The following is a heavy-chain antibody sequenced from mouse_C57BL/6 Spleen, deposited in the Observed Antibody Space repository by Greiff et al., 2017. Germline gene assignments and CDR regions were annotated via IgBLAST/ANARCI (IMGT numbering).Heavy chain of an antibody. J-gene: IGHJ2*01. CDR3: ARDDGPLRDY. Sequence: QVQLKESGAELARPGASVKLSCKASGYTFTSYGISWVKQRTGQGLEWIGEIYPRSGNTYYNEKFKGKATRTADKSSSTAYMELRSLTSEDSAVYFCARDDGPLRDYWGQGTTLTVSS. V-gene: IGHV1-81*01. D-gene: IGHD2-3*01. CDR2: IYPRSGNT. CDR1: GYTFTSYG.